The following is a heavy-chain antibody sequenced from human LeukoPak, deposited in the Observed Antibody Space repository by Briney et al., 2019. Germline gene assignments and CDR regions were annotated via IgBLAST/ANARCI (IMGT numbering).Heavy chain of an antibody. J-gene: IGHJ4*02. Sequence: GGSLRLSCAASGFTFSSYAMSWVRQAPGKGLEWVSAISGSGGSTYYANSVKGRFTISRDNSKNTLYLQMGSLRAEDMAVYYCARASDSSGYYLNYFDYWGQGTLVTVSS. CDR3: ARASDSSGYYLNYFDY. CDR1: GFTFSSYA. D-gene: IGHD3-22*01. V-gene: IGHV3-64*01. CDR2: ISGSGGST.